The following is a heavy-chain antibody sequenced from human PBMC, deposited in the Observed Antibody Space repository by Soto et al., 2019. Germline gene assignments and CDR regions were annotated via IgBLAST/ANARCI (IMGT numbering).Heavy chain of an antibody. CDR3: ARFPFDSNDWTNPRYFDI. CDR2: INHSGIT. Sequence: QVQIQQWGAGLLKPAETLSLTCAVYGGSFSDYYWSWIRQPPGKGLEWIGEINHSGITNYSPSLKRPIPISMETSKNPFSPKPASVTAPDTALYYCARFPFDSNDWTNPRYFDIWGQGTLVTVSS. CDR1: GGSFSDYY. D-gene: IGHD3-22*01. V-gene: IGHV4-34*01. J-gene: IGHJ4*02.